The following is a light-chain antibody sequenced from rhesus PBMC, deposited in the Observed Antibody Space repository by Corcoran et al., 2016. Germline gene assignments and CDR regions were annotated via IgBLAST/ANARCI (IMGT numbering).Light chain of an antibody. CDR3: QQYSSSPPET. CDR2: KAS. J-gene: IGKJ1*01. CDR1: QSISSW. V-gene: IGKV1-22*01. Sequence: DIQMTQSPSSLSASVGDTVTITCRASQSISSWLAWYQQKPGKAPKRLIFKASRLQRGVPSRFSGSGSGTDFTLTISSLQSEDFATYYCQQYSSSPPETFGQGTKVEIK.